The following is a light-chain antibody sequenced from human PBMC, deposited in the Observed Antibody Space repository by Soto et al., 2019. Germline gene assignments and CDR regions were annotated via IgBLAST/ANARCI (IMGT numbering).Light chain of an antibody. J-gene: IGLJ1*01. Sequence: QSVLTQAASVSGSPGQSITISCTGTSSDVGGYNYVSWYQQHPGKAPKLMIYDVSNRPSGVSNRFSGSKSGNTASLTISGLQAEDEPNYYSGSYTSTSTLLYVFGPGPKVPVL. CDR3: GSYTSTSTLLYV. CDR2: DVS. V-gene: IGLV2-14*01. CDR1: SSDVGGYNY.